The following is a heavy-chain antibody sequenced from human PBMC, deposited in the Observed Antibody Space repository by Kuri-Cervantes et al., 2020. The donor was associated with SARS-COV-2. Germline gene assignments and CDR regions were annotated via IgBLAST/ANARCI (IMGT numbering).Heavy chain of an antibody. J-gene: IGHJ4*02. CDR2: ISGSGVGT. V-gene: IGHV3-23*01. D-gene: IGHD2/OR15-2a*01. Sequence: GGSLRLSCAASGFTFSTYGMHWVRQAPGKGLEWVSSISGSGVGTYYADSVKGRFTISRDNSKNTLYLQMNSLRAEDSALYYCAKVGLSFGYWGQGTLVTVSS. CDR1: GFTFSTYG. CDR3: AKVGLSFGY.